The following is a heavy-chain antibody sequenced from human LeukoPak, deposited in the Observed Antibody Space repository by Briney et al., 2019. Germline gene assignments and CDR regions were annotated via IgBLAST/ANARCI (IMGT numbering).Heavy chain of an antibody. CDR3: AREVMAKRRAFDI. J-gene: IGHJ3*02. D-gene: IGHD2-8*01. CDR2: IYSDDRT. V-gene: IGHV3-53*04. CDR1: GFTASSNY. Sequence: PGGSLRLSCAASGFTASSNYMSWVRQAPGKGLEWVSVIYSDDRTYYADSVKGRFTISRHTSKKTLYLQMNSLRAEDTAVYYCAREVMAKRRAFDIWGQGTVGTVS.